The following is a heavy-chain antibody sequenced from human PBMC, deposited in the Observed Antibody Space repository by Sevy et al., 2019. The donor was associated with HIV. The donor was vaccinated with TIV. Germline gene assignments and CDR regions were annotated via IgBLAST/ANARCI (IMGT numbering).Heavy chain of an antibody. J-gene: IGHJ4*02. D-gene: IGHD2-15*01. Sequence: SETLSLTCAVYGGSFSGYYWSWIRQPPGKGLEWIGEINHSGSTNYKPTLKSRVTISVDTSKNQFSLKLSSVTAADTAVYYCARATFRDCSGGSCYSPLDYWGQGTLVTVSS. CDR1: GGSFSGYY. CDR2: INHSGST. CDR3: ARATFRDCSGGSCYSPLDY. V-gene: IGHV4-34*01.